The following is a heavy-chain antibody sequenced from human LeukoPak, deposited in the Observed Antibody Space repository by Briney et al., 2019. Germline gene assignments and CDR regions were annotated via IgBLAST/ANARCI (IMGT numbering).Heavy chain of an antibody. D-gene: IGHD3-16*01. CDR1: GFTFDIYG. CDR3: ARGDDGAY. CDR2: ISSGSSPK. J-gene: IGHJ4*02. Sequence: GGSLRLSCAASGFTFDIYGMNWIRQPQGKGLEWASHISSGSSPKYYADSVRGRFTISRDNAKKSLYLQMNSLRVEDTAVYYCARGDDGAYWGQGTLVTVSS. V-gene: IGHV3-48*04.